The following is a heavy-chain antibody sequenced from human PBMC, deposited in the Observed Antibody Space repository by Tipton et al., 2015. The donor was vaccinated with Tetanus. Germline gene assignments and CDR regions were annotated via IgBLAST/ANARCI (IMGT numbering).Heavy chain of an antibody. CDR2: TYHTGGT. CDR3: ARAAGFLGLTHDF. Sequence: TLSLTCSVSGVSIRNGGYSWNWIRQPAGKGLEWLGYTYHTGGTYYNPSLKGRVTISVDRSSDQFSLKLTSVTAADTAVYYCARAAGFLGLTHDFWGRGTLVSVSS. CDR1: GVSIRNGGYS. D-gene: IGHD2/OR15-2a*01. V-gene: IGHV4-30-2*01. J-gene: IGHJ4*02.